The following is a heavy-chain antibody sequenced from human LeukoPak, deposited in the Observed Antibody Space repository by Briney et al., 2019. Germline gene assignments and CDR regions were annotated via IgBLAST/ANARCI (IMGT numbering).Heavy chain of an antibody. CDR1: VFILSSYA. CDR3: ANSLSPLRAKGAYFEY. Sequence: PGGSLRLSCASSVFILSSYAMSWVRQAPGKGLEWVSGISGGGGSTYYTDSVKGRFTISRDSSKNTLYLQMNSLRAEDTAVYYCANSLSPLRAKGAYFEYWGQGTLVTVSS. J-gene: IGHJ4*02. V-gene: IGHV3-23*01. D-gene: IGHD3-16*02. CDR2: ISGGGGST.